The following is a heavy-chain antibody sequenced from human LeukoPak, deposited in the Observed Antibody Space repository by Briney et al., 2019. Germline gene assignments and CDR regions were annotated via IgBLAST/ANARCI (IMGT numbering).Heavy chain of an antibody. D-gene: IGHD6-19*01. CDR3: AKDWEAVSGTPTAIDY. J-gene: IGHJ4*02. V-gene: IGHV3-23*01. CDR1: GFTFSRYA. CDR2: ISGTNGNT. Sequence: GGSLRLSCGASGFTFSRYAMSWVRQAPGKGLEWVSGISGTNGNTYYADSVKGRFTIPRDNSKNTVYLQMNSLRAEDTALYYCAKDWEAVSGTPTAIDYWGRGTLVTVSS.